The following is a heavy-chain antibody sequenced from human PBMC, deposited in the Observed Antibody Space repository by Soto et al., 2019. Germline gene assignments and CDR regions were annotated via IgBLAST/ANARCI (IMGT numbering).Heavy chain of an antibody. V-gene: IGHV1-2*04. J-gene: IGHJ6*02. Sequence: GASVKVSCKASGYTFTGYYMHWVRQAPGQGLEWMGWINPNSGGTNYAQKFQGWVTMTRDTSISTAYMELSRLRSDDTAVYYCARDMTASTDYYYGMDAWGQGTTATVSS. CDR1: GYTFTGYY. CDR2: INPNSGGT. CDR3: ARDMTASTDYYYGMDA. D-gene: IGHD2-21*02.